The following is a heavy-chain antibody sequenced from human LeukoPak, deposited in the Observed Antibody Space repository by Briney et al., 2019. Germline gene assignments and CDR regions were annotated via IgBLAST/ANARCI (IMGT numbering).Heavy chain of an antibody. Sequence: PGGSLRLSCAASGFTVSSNYMSWVRQAPGKGLEWVSVIYSGGSTYYADSVKGRFTISRDDSKNTPYLQMNSLRAEDTAVYYCAKGLRRDFYYGMDVWGQGTTVTVSS. J-gene: IGHJ6*02. CDR3: AKGLRRDFYYGMDV. D-gene: IGHD5/OR15-5a*01. V-gene: IGHV3-53*01. CDR2: IYSGGST. CDR1: GFTVSSNY.